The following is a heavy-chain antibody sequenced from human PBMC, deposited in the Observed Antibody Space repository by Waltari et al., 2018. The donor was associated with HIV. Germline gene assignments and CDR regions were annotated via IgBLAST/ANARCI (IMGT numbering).Heavy chain of an antibody. V-gene: IGHV3-74*01. CDR1: GFSGRNHW. D-gene: IGHD4-17*01. Sequence: QLVESGGGSIKTGGSLRLSCAASGFSGRNHWMDWVRHRPGKGLGGVALIKRGRGTRDYADGVKGSFFFSRDNARNTVDLQLNSRRVDKTAVDFCASASHYFVFRTLDGDYDLDVWGRGTRVAVSS. CDR2: IKRGRGTR. J-gene: IGHJ4*02. CDR3: ASASHYFVFRTLDGDYDLDV.